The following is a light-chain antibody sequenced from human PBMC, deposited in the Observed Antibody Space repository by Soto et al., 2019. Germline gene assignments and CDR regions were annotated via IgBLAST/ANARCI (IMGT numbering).Light chain of an antibody. CDR2: DAS. J-gene: IGKJ4*01. V-gene: IGKV3-15*01. Sequence: EIVMTQSPATLSVSPGERATLSCRASQSVSSNLAWYQQKPGQAPRLLIYDASTRATGIPARFSGSGSGKEYTYPISGLQSEDSGVYYCEQCSWDRFAVTFGGGNKVEIK. CDR1: QSVSSN. CDR3: EQCSWDRFAVT.